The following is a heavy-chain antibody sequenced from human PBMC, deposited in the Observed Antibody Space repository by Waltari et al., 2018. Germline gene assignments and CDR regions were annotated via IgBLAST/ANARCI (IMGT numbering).Heavy chain of an antibody. Sequence: VQLQQWGAGLLKPSETLSLTCAVSGGSFSGYSWSWLRQPPGKGLEWIGEINHSGSTNYNPSLKSRVTISVDTSKNQFSLKVNSVTAADTAVYYCARGYCSGDSCSVYFDYWGQGTLVTVSS. D-gene: IGHD2-15*01. V-gene: IGHV4-34*02. J-gene: IGHJ4*02. CDR1: GGSFSGYS. CDR3: ARGYCSGDSCSVYFDY. CDR2: INHSGST.